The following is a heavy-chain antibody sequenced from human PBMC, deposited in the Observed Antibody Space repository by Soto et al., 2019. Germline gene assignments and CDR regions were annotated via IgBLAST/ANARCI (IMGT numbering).Heavy chain of an antibody. CDR2: INHSGST. V-gene: IGHV4-34*01. D-gene: IGHD3-10*01. CDR3: ARAGGYYGSGSYYKRYNWFDP. CDR1: GGSFSGYY. J-gene: IGHJ5*02. Sequence: PSETLSLTCAVYGGSFSGYYWSWIRQPPGKGLGWIGEINHSGSTNYNPSLKSRVTISVDTSKNQFSLKLSSVTAADTAVYYCARAGGYYGSGSYYKRYNWFDPWGQGTLVTVSS.